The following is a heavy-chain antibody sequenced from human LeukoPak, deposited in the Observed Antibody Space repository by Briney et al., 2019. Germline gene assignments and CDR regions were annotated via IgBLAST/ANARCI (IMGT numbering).Heavy chain of an antibody. CDR2: IKQDGGEK. J-gene: IGHJ6*02. D-gene: IGHD2-15*01. CDR3: ARDWEVAATHSYYYGMDV. Sequence: ETLSLTCTVSGGSISSGGYYWSWVRQAPGKGLEWVANIKQDGGEKYYVDSVKGRFTISRDNAKNSLYLQMDSLRVEDTAVYYCARDWEVAATHSYYYGMDVWGQGTTVTVSS. V-gene: IGHV3-7*01. CDR1: GGSISSGGYY.